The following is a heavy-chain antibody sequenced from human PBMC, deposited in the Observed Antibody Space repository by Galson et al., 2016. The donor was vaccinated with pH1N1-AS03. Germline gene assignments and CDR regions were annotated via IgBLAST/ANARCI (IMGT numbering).Heavy chain of an antibody. J-gene: IGHJ4*02. Sequence: SLRLSCAASGFTFNRYGMHWVRQAPGKGLEWVAFIRSDGSVKFYEDSVKGRFAISRDNSNNTLSLQMNSLRPEDTALYYCAKTVQYTSSWNPFDYWGPGTLVTVSS. CDR3: AKTVQYTSSWNPFDY. D-gene: IGHD6-13*01. V-gene: IGHV3-30*02. CDR1: GFTFNRYG. CDR2: IRSDGSVK.